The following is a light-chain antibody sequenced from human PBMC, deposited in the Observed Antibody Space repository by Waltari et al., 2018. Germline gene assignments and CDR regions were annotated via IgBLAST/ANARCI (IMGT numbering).Light chain of an antibody. CDR3: SSYAGSNNLGLCV. J-gene: IGLJ1*01. CDR2: EVS. V-gene: IGLV2-8*01. CDR1: SSDVGSYNY. Sequence: QSALTQPPPASGSPGQSVTLSCTGTSSDVGSYNYVSWYQHHPGKVPKLMIYEVSRRPSGVPDRFSGSKSGNTASPTVSVLQAENEADYYCSSYAGSNNLGLCVFGTGTKVTVL.